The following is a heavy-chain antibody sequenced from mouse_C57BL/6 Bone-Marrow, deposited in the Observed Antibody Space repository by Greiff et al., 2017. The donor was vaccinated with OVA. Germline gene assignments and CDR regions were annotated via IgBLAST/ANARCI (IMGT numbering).Heavy chain of an antibody. CDR1: GFNIKNTY. CDR2: IDPANGNT. J-gene: IGHJ3*01. Sequence: EVKLQESVAELVRPGASVKLSCTASGFNIKNTYMHWVKQRPEQGLEWIGRIDPANGNTKYAPKFQGKATITADTSSNTAYLQLSSLTSEDTAIYYWARSYHGSSYVEVAYWGQGTLVTVSA. CDR3: ARSYHGSSYVEVAY. V-gene: IGHV14-3*01. D-gene: IGHD1-1*01.